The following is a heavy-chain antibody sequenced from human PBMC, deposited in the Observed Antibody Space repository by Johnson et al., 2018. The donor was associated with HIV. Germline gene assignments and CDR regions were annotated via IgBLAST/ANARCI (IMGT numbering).Heavy chain of an antibody. D-gene: IGHD2-2*02. J-gene: IGHJ3*02. CDR2: ISSSGSTI. CDR3: TTAGYTFSDAFDI. CDR1: GFTVSSNY. V-gene: IGHV3-11*01. Sequence: QVQLVESGGGLVQPGGSLRLSCAASGFTVSSNYMSWIRQAPGKGLEWVSYISSSGSTIYYADSVKGRFTISRDNSKNTMYLQMNSLKTEDTATYYCTTAGYTFSDAFDIWGHGLMVTVSS.